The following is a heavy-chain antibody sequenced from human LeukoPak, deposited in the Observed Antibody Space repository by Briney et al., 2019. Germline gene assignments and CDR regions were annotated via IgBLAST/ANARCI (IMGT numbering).Heavy chain of an antibody. V-gene: IGHV3-30*03. J-gene: IGHJ4*02. D-gene: IGHD3-22*01. CDR1: GFTFSSYG. CDR2: ISYDGSNK. Sequence: PGGSLRLSCAASGFTFSSYGMHWVRQGPGKGLEWVAVISYDGSNKYYADSVKGRFTISRDNSKNTLYVQMNSLRGEDTAVYYCARDREYYYDSSGYLDYWGQGTLVTVSS. CDR3: ARDREYYYDSSGYLDY.